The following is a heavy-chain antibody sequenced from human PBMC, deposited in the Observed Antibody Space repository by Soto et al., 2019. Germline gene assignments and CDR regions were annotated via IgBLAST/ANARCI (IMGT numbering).Heavy chain of an antibody. CDR2: ISYDGSNK. CDR3: ARIGCSSTSCRPLVYYYYYGMDV. V-gene: IGHV3-30-3*01. D-gene: IGHD2-2*01. Sequence: PGGSLRLSCAASGFTFSSYAMHWVRQAPGKGLEWVAVISYDGSNKYYADSVKGRFTISRDNSKNTLYLQMNSLRAEDTAVYYCARIGCSSTSCRPLVYYYYYGMDVWGQGTTGTVS. J-gene: IGHJ6*02. CDR1: GFTFSSYA.